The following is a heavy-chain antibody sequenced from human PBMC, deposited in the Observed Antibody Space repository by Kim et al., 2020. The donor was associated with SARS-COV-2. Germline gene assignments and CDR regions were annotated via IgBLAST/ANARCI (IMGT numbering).Heavy chain of an antibody. J-gene: IGHJ1*01. CDR1: GYTFTAYY. D-gene: IGHD3-22*01. Sequence: ASVKVSCKASGYTFTAYYIHWVRQAPGQGLEWVGRINPSNGDANYAQKFQGRVTMTRDTSISTAYMELSRLKSDDTAIYSCARDVYDTSGNAEYFQHWGQGTLVTVSS. CDR2: INPSNGDA. CDR3: ARDVYDTSGNAEYFQH. V-gene: IGHV1-2*06.